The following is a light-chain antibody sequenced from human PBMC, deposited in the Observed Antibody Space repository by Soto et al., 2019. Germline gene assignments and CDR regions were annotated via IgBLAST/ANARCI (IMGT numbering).Light chain of an antibody. V-gene: IGKV1-39*01. CDR1: QSISSW. J-gene: IGKJ1*01. CDR2: AAS. Sequence: DIQMTQSPSILSASVGDRVTITCRASQSISSWLAWYQQKPGKAPKLLIYAASNLQSGVPSRFSGSGSGTDFTLTISSLQPEDFATYYCQQSYSTLTWTFGQGTKVDIK. CDR3: QQSYSTLTWT.